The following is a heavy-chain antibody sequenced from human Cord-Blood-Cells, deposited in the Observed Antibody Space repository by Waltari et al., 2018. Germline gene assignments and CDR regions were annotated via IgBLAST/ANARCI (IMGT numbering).Heavy chain of an antibody. CDR1: GDSVSSNSAA. J-gene: IGHJ3*02. D-gene: IGHD6-19*01. CDR2: TYYRSKWYN. V-gene: IGHV6-1*01. CDR3: ARDRGKQWLPNDAFDI. Sequence: QVQLQQSGPGLVKPSQTLSLTCAISGDSVSSNSAAWNWIRQSPSRGLEWLGRTYYRSKWYNDYAISVKSRITINPDTSKNQFSLQLNSVTPEDTAVYDCARDRGKQWLPNDAFDIWGQGTMVTVSS.